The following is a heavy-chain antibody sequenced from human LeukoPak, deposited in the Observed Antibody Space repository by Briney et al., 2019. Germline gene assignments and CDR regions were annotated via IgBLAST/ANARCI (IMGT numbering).Heavy chain of an antibody. J-gene: IGHJ3*02. Sequence: KSGGSLRLSCAASGFTFSSYAMSWVRQAPGKGLEWVAVIWYDGSNKYYADSVKGRFTISRDNSKNTLYLQMNSLRAEDTAVYYCARAMRQWLATDAFDIWGQGTMVTVSS. V-gene: IGHV3-33*08. CDR2: IWYDGSNK. D-gene: IGHD6-19*01. CDR3: ARAMRQWLATDAFDI. CDR1: GFTFSSYA.